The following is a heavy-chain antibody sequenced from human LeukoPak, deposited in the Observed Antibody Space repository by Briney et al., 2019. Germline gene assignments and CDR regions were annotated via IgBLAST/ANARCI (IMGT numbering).Heavy chain of an antibody. CDR2: ITGSCGST. CDR3: AKGLLWFGELLVALDY. CDR1: GFTFDDYA. D-gene: IGHD3-10*01. V-gene: IGHV3-23*01. J-gene: IGHJ4*02. Sequence: GGALRLSCAASGFTFDDYAIYWVRQGPGKGLEWVSAITGSCGSTYYADSVKGRFTISRDNSKNTLYLQMNSLRAEDTAVYYCAKGLLWFGELLVALDYWGQGTLVTVPS.